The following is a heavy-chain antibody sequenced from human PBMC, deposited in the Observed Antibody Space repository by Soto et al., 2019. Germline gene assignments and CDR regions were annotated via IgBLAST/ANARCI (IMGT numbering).Heavy chain of an antibody. D-gene: IGHD5-12*01. CDR1: GYALIELS. V-gene: IGHV1-24*01. Sequence: EASVKVPCYVSGYALIELSMHCVRQVPGKGREGLGGFEPEDGETISAQKFQGSLPMTEYTSTDTAYMDLSSLRSEDTAVYYCVSIRGYSGFDGQYEYWGQGTQVTVSS. CDR2: FEPEDGET. CDR3: VSIRGYSGFDGQYEY. J-gene: IGHJ4*02.